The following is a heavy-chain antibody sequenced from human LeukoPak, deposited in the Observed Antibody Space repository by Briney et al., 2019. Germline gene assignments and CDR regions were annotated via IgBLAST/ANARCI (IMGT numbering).Heavy chain of an antibody. Sequence: SETLSLTCAVSGGSCSGYYWSWIRQPPGKGLEWIGENNHSGSTNYNPSLKSRVTLSVDTSKNQFSLKLSSVTAADTAVYYCARIRGGYYSSRDAFDIWGQGTMVTVSS. CDR2: NNHSGST. D-gene: IGHD3-22*01. CDR1: GGSCSGYY. J-gene: IGHJ3*02. V-gene: IGHV4-34*01. CDR3: ARIRGGYYSSRDAFDI.